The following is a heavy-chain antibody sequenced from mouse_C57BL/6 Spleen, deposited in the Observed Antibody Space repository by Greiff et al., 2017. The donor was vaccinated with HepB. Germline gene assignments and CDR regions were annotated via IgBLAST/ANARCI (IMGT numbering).Heavy chain of an antibody. CDR1: GFSFNTYA. CDR2: IRSKSNNYAT. CDR3: VRHPQLGREDY. Sequence: EVKVVESGGGLVQPKGSLKLSCAASGFSFNTYAMNWVRQAPGKGLEWVARIRSKSNNYATYYADSVKDRFTISRDDSESMLYLQMNNLKTEDTAMYYCVRHPQLGREDYWGQGTSVTVSS. V-gene: IGHV10-1*01. J-gene: IGHJ4*01. D-gene: IGHD4-1*02.